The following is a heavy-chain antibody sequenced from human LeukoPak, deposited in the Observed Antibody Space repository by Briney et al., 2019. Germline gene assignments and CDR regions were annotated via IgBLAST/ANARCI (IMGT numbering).Heavy chain of an antibody. CDR3: ARERPEIDY. Sequence: PGGSLRFSCAASGFTFSSYEMNWVRQAPGKGLEWVSYISSSGSTIHYADSVKGRFTISRDNAKNSLYLQMNSLRAEDTAVYYCARERPEIDYWGQGTLVTVSS. J-gene: IGHJ4*02. V-gene: IGHV3-48*03. CDR1: GFTFSSYE. CDR2: ISSSGSTI.